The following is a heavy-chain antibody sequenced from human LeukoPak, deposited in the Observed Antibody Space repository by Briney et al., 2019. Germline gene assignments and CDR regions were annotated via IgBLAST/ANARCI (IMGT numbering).Heavy chain of an antibody. J-gene: IGHJ4*02. CDR2: ISSSGTTI. V-gene: IGHV3-11*04. CDR1: GFSFSDYY. CDR3: ARSMYCGGDCYYYFDY. Sequence: GGSLRLSCAASGFSFSDYYMSWIRQAPGKGLEWVSYISSSGTTIYYAGSVKGRFTISRDNAKNSLYLQMNSLRADDTAVYYCARSMYCGGDCYYYFDYWGQGTLVTVSS. D-gene: IGHD2-21*02.